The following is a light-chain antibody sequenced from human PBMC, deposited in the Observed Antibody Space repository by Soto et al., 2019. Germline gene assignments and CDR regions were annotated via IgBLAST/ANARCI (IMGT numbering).Light chain of an antibody. V-gene: IGKV1-9*01. Sequence: DIQLTQSPSFLSASVGDRVTVSCRASQDISTSLAWFQQKAGKVPQLLVYPASTLQDGVPSRFSGSGSGTYFTLTIINLPAEDFATYYCQHLRTYPFSFGQGTKLDIK. J-gene: IGKJ2*03. CDR2: PAS. CDR3: QHLRTYPFS. CDR1: QDISTS.